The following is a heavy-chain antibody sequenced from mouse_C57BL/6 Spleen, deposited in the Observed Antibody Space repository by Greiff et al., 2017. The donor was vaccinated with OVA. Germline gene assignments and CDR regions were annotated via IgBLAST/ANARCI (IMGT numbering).Heavy chain of an antibody. J-gene: IGHJ2*01. CDR2: IDPSDSET. CDR1: GYTFTSYW. CDR3: ARVAAQATSFDY. D-gene: IGHD3-2*02. V-gene: IGHV1-52*01. Sequence: QVQLQQPGAELVRPGSSVKLSCKASGYTFTSYWMHWVKQRPIQGLEWIGNIDPSDSETHYNQKFKDKATLTVDKSSSTAYMQLSSLTSEDSAVYYCARVAAQATSFDYWGQGTTLTVSS.